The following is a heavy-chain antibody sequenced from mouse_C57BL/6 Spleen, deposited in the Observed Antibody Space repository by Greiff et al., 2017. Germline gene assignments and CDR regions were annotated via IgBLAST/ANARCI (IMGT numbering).Heavy chain of an antibody. J-gene: IGHJ4*01. D-gene: IGHD2-4*01. CDR1: GYTFTSYT. V-gene: IGHV1-4*01. Sequence: LEESGAELARPGASVKMSCKASGYTFTSYTMHWVKQRPGQGLEWIGYINPSSGYTKYNQKFKDKATLTADKSSSTAYMQLSSLTSEDSAVYYCARSGDYDVSAMDYWGQGTSVTVSS. CDR2: INPSSGYT. CDR3: ARSGDYDVSAMDY.